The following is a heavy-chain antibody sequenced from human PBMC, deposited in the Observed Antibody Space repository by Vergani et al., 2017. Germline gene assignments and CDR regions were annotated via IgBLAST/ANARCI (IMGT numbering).Heavy chain of an antibody. D-gene: IGHD5-24*01. CDR1: GGSISSYY. Sequence: QVQLQESGPGLVKPSQTLSLTCTVSGGSISSYYWSWIRQPPGKGLEWIGYIYSSGSTNYNPSLKSRITISVDTSKNQFSLKLSSVTAADTAVYYCARGAIENYFDYWGQGTLVTVSS. V-gene: IGHV4-59*01. CDR3: ARGAIENYFDY. J-gene: IGHJ4*02. CDR2: IYSSGST.